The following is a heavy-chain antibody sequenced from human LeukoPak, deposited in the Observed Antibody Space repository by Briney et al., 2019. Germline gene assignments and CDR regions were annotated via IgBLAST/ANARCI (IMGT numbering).Heavy chain of an antibody. D-gene: IGHD3-10*01. V-gene: IGHV3-30*02. Sequence: GGSLRLSCAASGFTFSSYGMHWVRQAPGRGLEWVAFIRYDGSNKYYADSVKGRFTISRDNSKNTLYLQMNSLRAEDTAVYYCAKGLPLGYYDSDYFDYWGQGTLVTVSS. CDR3: AKGLPLGYYDSDYFDY. J-gene: IGHJ4*02. CDR2: IRYDGSNK. CDR1: GFTFSSYG.